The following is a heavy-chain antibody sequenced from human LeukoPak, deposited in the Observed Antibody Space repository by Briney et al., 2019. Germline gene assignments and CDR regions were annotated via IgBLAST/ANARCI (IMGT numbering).Heavy chain of an antibody. CDR2: INPSGGST. J-gene: IGHJ4*02. CDR1: GYTFTSYY. Sequence: GASVKVSCKASGYTFTSYYMHWVRQAPGQGLEWMGIINPSGGSTSYAQKFQGRVTMTRDTSTSTVHMELSSLRSDDTAVYYCARDYRIDGYNRGVDHWGQGTLVTVSS. V-gene: IGHV1-46*01. CDR3: ARDYRIDGYNRGVDH. D-gene: IGHD5-24*01.